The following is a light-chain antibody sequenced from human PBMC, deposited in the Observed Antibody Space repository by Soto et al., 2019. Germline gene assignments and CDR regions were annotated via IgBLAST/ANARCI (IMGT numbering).Light chain of an antibody. CDR2: GAS. V-gene: IGKV3-20*01. CDR1: QSVSSSY. Sequence: EIVLTQSPGTLSLSPGERATLSCRASQSVSSSYLAWYQQKPGQAPRLLIYGASSRATDIPDRFSGSGSGTDFTLTISRLEPEDFAVYYCQQYDNSLFTFGPGTKVDIK. J-gene: IGKJ3*01. CDR3: QQYDNSLFT.